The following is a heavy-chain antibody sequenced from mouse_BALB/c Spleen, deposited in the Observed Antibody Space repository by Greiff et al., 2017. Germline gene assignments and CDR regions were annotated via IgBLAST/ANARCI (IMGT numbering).Heavy chain of an antibody. CDR2: INPSSGYT. V-gene: IGHV1-4*02. Sequence: VKLQESAAELARPGASVKMSCKASGYTFTSYTMHWVKQRPGQGLEWIGYINPSSGYTEYNQKFKDKTTLTADKSSSTAYMQLSSLTSEDSAVYYCARDYGYEDAMDYWGQGTSVTVSS. CDR1: GYTFTSYT. J-gene: IGHJ4*01. CDR3: ARDYGYEDAMDY. D-gene: IGHD1-2*01.